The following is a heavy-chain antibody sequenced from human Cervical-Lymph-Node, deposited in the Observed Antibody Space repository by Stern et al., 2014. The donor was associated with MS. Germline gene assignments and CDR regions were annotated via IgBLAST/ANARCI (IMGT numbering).Heavy chain of an antibody. D-gene: IGHD6-19*01. V-gene: IGHV3-30*18. J-gene: IGHJ3*01. CDR3: AKVGRSGWYVGAFDL. Sequence: VQLVESGGGVVQSGGSLRLSCVASGFTFSSYGMHWVRQAPAKGLEWVAGIYYDGSTKIHADFSTGRFTISRANSNKTLFLQMNSLKTEDAAVYYCAKVGRSGWYVGAFDLWGQGTMVTVSP. CDR1: GFTFSSYG. CDR2: IYYDGSTK.